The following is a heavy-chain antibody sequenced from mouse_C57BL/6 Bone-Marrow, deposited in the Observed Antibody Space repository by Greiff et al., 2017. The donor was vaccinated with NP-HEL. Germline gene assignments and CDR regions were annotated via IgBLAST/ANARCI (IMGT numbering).Heavy chain of an antibody. CDR1: GFTFSDYY. CDR3: ARHTITTRWYFDV. Sequence: EVQGVESGGGLVQPGGSLKLSCAASGFTFSDYYMYWVRQTPEKRLEWVAYISNGGGSTYYPDTVKGRFTISRDNAKNTLYLQMSHLKSEDTAMYYCARHTITTRWYFDVWGTGTTVTVSS. J-gene: IGHJ1*03. CDR2: ISNGGGST. V-gene: IGHV5-12*01. D-gene: IGHD1-2*01.